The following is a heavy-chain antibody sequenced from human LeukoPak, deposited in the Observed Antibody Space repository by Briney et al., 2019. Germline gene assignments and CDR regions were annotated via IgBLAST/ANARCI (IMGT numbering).Heavy chain of an antibody. CDR2: MYYSGST. Sequence: PSETLSLTCTVSGGSISSYYWSWIRQPPGKGLEWIGYMYYSGSTNYNPSLKSRVTISVDMSKNQFSLRLNSVTAADTAVYWCARHYEGGRRFVEWPHPDYWGQGTQVTVSS. CDR1: GGSISSYY. V-gene: IGHV4-59*08. D-gene: IGHD3-3*01. CDR3: ARHYEGGRRFVEWPHPDY. J-gene: IGHJ4*02.